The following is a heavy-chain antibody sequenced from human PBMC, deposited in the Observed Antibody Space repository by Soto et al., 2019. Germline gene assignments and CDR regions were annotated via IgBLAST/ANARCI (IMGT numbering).Heavy chain of an antibody. CDR2: ISQDGSNK. D-gene: IGHD1-26*01. Sequence: QVQLVESGGGVVQPRRSLRLSCAASGFTFSSYGMHWVRQAPGKGMEWVALISQDGSNKYYVDSVKGRFTISRDNSKNTLFLQMNSLRAGDTAVYYCAKDRLRGGFLTTATTNGMDVWGQGTTVTVSS. CDR3: AKDRLRGGFLTTATTNGMDV. V-gene: IGHV3-30*18. J-gene: IGHJ6*02. CDR1: GFTFSSYG.